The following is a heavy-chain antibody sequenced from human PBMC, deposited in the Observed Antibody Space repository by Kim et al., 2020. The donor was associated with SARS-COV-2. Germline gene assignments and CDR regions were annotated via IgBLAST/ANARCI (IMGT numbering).Heavy chain of an antibody. CDR2: ISSSSSYI. J-gene: IGHJ5*02. CDR1: GFTFSSYN. CDR3: ARDKHIVVVTAILRPYNWFDP. Sequence: GGSLRLSCAASGFTFSSYNMNWVRQAPGKGLEWVSSISSSSSYIYYADSVKGRFTISRDNAKNSLYLQMNSLRAEDTAVYYCARDKHIVVVTAILRPYNWFDPWGQGTLVTVSS. D-gene: IGHD2-21*02. V-gene: IGHV3-21*01.